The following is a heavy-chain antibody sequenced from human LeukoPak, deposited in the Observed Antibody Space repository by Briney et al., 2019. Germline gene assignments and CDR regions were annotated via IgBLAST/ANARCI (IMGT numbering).Heavy chain of an antibody. CDR3: AKDFGMGYSYGSYYFDY. CDR1: GFTFDDYA. Sequence: GGSLRLSCAASGFTFDDYAMHWVRQAPGKGLEWVSLISWDGGGTYYADSVKGRFTISRDNSKNSLYLQMNSLRPEDTALYYCAKDFGMGYSYGSYYFDYWGQGTLVTVSS. CDR2: ISWDGGGT. V-gene: IGHV3-43D*03. J-gene: IGHJ4*02. D-gene: IGHD5-18*01.